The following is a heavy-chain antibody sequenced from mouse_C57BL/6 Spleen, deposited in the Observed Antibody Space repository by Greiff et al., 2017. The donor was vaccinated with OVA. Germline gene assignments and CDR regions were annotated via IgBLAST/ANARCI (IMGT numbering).Heavy chain of an antibody. D-gene: IGHD1-1*01. CDR3: ARCYYGSSYEDFDY. CDR2: INPNNGGT. V-gene: IGHV1-26*01. J-gene: IGHJ2*01. Sequence: EVQLQQSGPELVKPGASVKISCKASGYTFTDYYMNWVKQSHGKSLEWIGDINPNNGGTSYNQKFKGKATLTVDKSSSTAYMELRSLTSEDSAVYYCARCYYGSSYEDFDYWGQGTTLTVSS. CDR1: GYTFTDYY.